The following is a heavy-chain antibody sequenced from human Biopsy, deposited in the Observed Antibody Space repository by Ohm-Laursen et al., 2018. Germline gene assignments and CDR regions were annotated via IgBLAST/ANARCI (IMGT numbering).Heavy chain of an antibody. V-gene: IGHV1-8*01. D-gene: IGHD6-6*01. Sequence: SVNASRKFSGYTFSTYDVNWVRHARGEGLGWMGWMIPSSGTTGYAQRFQGRVTLTMNTSISTAYMELSGLRSEDTAVYFCARGYSRRVSIFEASIYWFDTWGQGTLVIVSS. CDR1: GYTFSTYD. J-gene: IGHJ5*02. CDR3: ARGYSRRVSIFEASIYWFDT. CDR2: MIPSSGTT.